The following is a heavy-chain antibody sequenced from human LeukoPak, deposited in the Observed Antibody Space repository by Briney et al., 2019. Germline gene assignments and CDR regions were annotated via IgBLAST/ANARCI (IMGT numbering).Heavy chain of an antibody. J-gene: IGHJ6*03. CDR3: AKDKNDFWGYYYMDV. V-gene: IGHV3-23*01. Sequence: GGSLRLSCAASGFTFSSYSMHWVRQAPGKGLEWVSAISGSGGSTYYADSVKGRFTISRDNSKNTLYLQMNSLRAEDTAVYYCAKDKNDFWGYYYMDVWGKGTTVTVSS. CDR1: GFTFSSYS. D-gene: IGHD3-3*01. CDR2: ISGSGGST.